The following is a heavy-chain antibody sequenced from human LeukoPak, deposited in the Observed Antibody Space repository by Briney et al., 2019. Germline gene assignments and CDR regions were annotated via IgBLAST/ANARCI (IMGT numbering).Heavy chain of an antibody. J-gene: IGHJ4*02. CDR3: ARHQIAARPPYFDY. Sequence: SETLSLTCAVSGYSISSGYYWGWIRQPPGKGLEWIGSIYHSGSTYYNPSLKSRVTISVDTSKNQFSLKLSSVTAADTAVYYCARHQIAARPPYFDYWGQGTLVTVSS. CDR2: IYHSGST. CDR1: GYSISSGYY. V-gene: IGHV4-38-2*01. D-gene: IGHD6-6*01.